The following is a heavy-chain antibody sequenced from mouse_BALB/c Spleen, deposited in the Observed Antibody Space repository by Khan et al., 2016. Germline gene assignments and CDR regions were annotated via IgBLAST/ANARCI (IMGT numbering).Heavy chain of an antibody. Sequence: QVQLQQSGAELAKPGASVKMSCKASGYTFTDYWMHWVKQRPGQGLEWIGYINPNTGYTEYNQKFKDKATLTADKSSSTAYMQLSSLTSEDSAVHYCARWTNYYGSSYGWFAYWGQGTLVTVSA. D-gene: IGHD1-1*01. CDR1: GYTFTDYW. CDR3: ARWTNYYGSSYGWFAY. CDR2: INPNTGYT. J-gene: IGHJ3*01. V-gene: IGHV1-7*01.